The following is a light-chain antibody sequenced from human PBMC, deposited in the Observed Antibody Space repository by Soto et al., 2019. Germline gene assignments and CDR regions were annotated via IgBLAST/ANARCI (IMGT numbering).Light chain of an antibody. Sequence: QSVLTQPPSVSGAPGQRVTISCTGSSSNIGAGHDVHWYQQLPGTAPKLLIYGNSNRPSGVPDRFSGSKSDTSASLAITGLQAEDEADYYCQSYDSSLSGYVVFGGGTKVTVL. CDR1: SSNIGAGHD. J-gene: IGLJ2*01. CDR3: QSYDSSLSGYVV. CDR2: GNS. V-gene: IGLV1-40*01.